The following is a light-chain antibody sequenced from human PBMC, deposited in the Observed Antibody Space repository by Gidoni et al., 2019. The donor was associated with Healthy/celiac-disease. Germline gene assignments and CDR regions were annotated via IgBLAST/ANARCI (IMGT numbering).Light chain of an antibody. CDR2: DAS. CDR1: QSVSSY. V-gene: IGKV3-11*01. Sequence: ELVLTQSPATLSLSPGERATLSCRASQSVSSYLAWYQQKPGQAPRLLIYDASNRATGIPARFSGSGSGTDFTLTIGSLEPEDFAVYYCQQRSNWPLTFGGGTKVEIK. J-gene: IGKJ4*01. CDR3: QQRSNWPLT.